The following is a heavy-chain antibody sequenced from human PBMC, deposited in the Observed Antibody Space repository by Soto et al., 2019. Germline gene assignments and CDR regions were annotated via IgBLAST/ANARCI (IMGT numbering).Heavy chain of an antibody. D-gene: IGHD3-9*01. CDR1: AFTFSSFS. Sequence: GGSLRLSCAASAFTFSSFSMNWVRQAPGKGLEWVSSISSSSTYIYYADSVKGRFTISRDNAKNSLHLQMNSLRAEDTAVYYWARGLGDILTGYTLYYYGMDVWGQGTTVTVSS. V-gene: IGHV3-21*03. CDR3: ARGLGDILTGYTLYYYGMDV. J-gene: IGHJ6*02. CDR2: ISSSSTYI.